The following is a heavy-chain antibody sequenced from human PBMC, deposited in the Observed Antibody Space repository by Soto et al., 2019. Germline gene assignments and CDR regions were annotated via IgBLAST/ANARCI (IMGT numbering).Heavy chain of an antibody. Sequence: QVQLQESGPGLVKPSETLSLTCTVSGDSISGSSWSWIRQPPGKGLEWIAYMYFSGSTNYKPSLKSRVTISVDTSKNQFSLKLTSVTAADTAVYYCARGSGWYFHWGQGTLVTVSS. CDR2: MYFSGST. D-gene: IGHD6-19*01. J-gene: IGHJ4*02. V-gene: IGHV4-59*01. CDR3: ARGSGWYFH. CDR1: GDSISGSS.